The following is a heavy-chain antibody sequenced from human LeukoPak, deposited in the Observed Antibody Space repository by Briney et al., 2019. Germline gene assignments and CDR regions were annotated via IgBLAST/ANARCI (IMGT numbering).Heavy chain of an antibody. CDR3: ARHLGRPSSYGYGFSYYYSYYMDV. D-gene: IGHD3-10*01. Sequence: SETLSLTCAVYGGSFSAYYWSCIRQSPGKGLEWIGEINHSGSTNYNPSLKSRVTISVETSKNQFSLKLSSVTAADTAVYYCARHLGRPSSYGYGFSYYYSYYMDVWGKGTTVTISS. CDR2: INHSGST. CDR1: GGSFSAYY. J-gene: IGHJ6*03. V-gene: IGHV4-34*01.